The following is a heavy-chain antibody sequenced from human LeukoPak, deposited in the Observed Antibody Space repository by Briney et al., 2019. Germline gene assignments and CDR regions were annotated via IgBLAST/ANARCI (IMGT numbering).Heavy chain of an antibody. CDR1: GGSFSGYY. J-gene: IGHJ4*02. CDR2: INHSGST. D-gene: IGHD3-16*01. CDR3: ARHGPMGSDDY. V-gene: IGHV4-34*01. Sequence: SETLSLTCAVYGGSFSGYYWSWIRQPPGKGLEWIGEINHSGSTNYNPSLKSRVTISVDTSKNQFSLKLSSVTAADTAVYYCARHGPMGSDDYWSQGTLVTVSS.